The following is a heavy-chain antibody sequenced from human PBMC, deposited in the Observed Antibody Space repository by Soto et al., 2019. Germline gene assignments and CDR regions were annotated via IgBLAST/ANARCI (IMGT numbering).Heavy chain of an antibody. D-gene: IGHD4-17*01. CDR3: TTEFYGDYVDY. CDR1: GFTFSNAW. Sequence: LRLSCAASGFTFSNAWMSWVRQAPGKGLEWVGRIKSKTDGGTTDYAAPVKGRFTISRDDSKNTLYLQMNSLKTEDTAVYYCTTEFYGDYVDYWGQGTLVTVSS. J-gene: IGHJ4*02. CDR2: IKSKTDGGTT. V-gene: IGHV3-15*01.